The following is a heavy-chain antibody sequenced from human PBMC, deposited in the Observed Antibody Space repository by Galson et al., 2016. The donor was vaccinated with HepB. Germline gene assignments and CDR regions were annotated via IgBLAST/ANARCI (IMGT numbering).Heavy chain of an antibody. CDR3: VPAPGKSVMRRKGLRVKEEWGEYSPVNWFDP. D-gene: IGHD1-26*01. Sequence: SVKVSCKASGNSFNTYAVHWVRQAPRHGPEWMGWINAGNGEPKYSEKFQGRVTITRDTSANTAHLQLTRLGPEDQAVYYCVPAPGKSVMRRKGLRVKEEWGEYSPVNWFDPWGHGTLVTVSS. J-gene: IGHJ5*02. CDR1: GNSFNTYA. V-gene: IGHV1-3*01. CDR2: INAGNGEP.